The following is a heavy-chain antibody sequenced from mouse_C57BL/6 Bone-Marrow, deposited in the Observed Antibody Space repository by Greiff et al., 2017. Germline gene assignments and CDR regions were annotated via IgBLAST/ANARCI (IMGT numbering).Heavy chain of an antibody. Sequence: EVKLVASGGGLVKPGGSLKLSCAASGFTFSDYGMHWVRQAPEKGLELVAYISSGSSTIYYADTVKGRFTISRDNAKNTLFLQMTSLRSEDTAMYYCARTVVAYWGQGTLVTVSA. CDR1: GFTFSDYG. J-gene: IGHJ3*01. CDR3: ARTVVAY. D-gene: IGHD1-1*01. V-gene: IGHV5-17*01. CDR2: ISSGSSTI.